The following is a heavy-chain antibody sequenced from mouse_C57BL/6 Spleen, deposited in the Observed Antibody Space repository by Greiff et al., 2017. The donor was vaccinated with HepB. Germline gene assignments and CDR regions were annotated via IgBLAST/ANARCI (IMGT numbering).Heavy chain of an antibody. J-gene: IGHJ3*01. CDR2: IYPGDGDT. CDR1: GYAFSSYW. Sequence: QVQLQQSGAELVKPGASVKISCKASGYAFSSYWMNWVKQRPGKGLEWIGQIYPGDGDTNYNGKFKGKATLTADKSSSTAYMQLSSLTSEDSAVYFCARSYYGSSSAWFAYWGQGTLVTVSA. CDR3: ARSYYGSSSAWFAY. V-gene: IGHV1-80*01. D-gene: IGHD1-1*01.